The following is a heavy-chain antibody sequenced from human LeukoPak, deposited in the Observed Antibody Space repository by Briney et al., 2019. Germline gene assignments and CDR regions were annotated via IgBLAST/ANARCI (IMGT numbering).Heavy chain of an antibody. V-gene: IGHV4-39*01. D-gene: IGHD3-16*01. CDR2: IYYSGST. Sequence: SETLSLTCTVSGGSISGSSYYWGWIRQPPGKGLEWIGSIYYSGSTHYNPSLKSRVTISVDASNNQFSLKLSSVTAADTALYYCATVKEGAWGQGTLVTVPS. CDR1: GGSISGSSYY. J-gene: IGHJ5*02. CDR3: ATVKEGA.